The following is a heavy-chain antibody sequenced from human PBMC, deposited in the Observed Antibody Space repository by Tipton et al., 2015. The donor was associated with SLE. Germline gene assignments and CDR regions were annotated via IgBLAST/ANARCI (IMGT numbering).Heavy chain of an antibody. CDR3: ARVDSSSWDFDS. V-gene: IGHV1-2*06. J-gene: IGHJ4*02. CDR2: INPNSGGT. D-gene: IGHD6-13*01. Sequence: QSGPEVKKPGASVKVSCKASGYTFTGYYMHWVRQAPGQGLEWMGRINPNSGGTNYAQKFQGRVTMTRDTSISTAYMELSSLRSDDTAGYYCARVDSSSWDFDSWGQGTLVTVSS. CDR1: GYTFTGYY.